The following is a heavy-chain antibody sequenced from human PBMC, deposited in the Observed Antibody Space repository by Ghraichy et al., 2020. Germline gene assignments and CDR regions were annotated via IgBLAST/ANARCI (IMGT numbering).Heavy chain of an antibody. CDR1: GFPFSTYG. Sequence: GESLNISCAASGFPFSTYGMHWVRQAPGKGLEWVALIWSDGNNKYYADSVKGRFTVSRDNSKNTLYLQMNSLRAEDTAVYYCARVFDTYYFDSWGPGALVTVSS. CDR3: ARVFDTYYFDS. D-gene: IGHD3-3*01. CDR2: IWSDGNNK. J-gene: IGHJ4*02. V-gene: IGHV3-33*01.